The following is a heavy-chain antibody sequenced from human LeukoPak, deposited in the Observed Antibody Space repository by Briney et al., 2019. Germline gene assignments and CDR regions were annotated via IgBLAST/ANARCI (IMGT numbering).Heavy chain of an antibody. V-gene: IGHV3-30*18. CDR1: GFTFSSYG. CDR3: AKSGGIYCSSTSCYRDYFDY. J-gene: IGHJ4*02. D-gene: IGHD2-2*01. CDR2: ISYDGSNK. Sequence: PGGSLRLSCAASGFTFSSYGMHWVRQAPGKGLEWVAVISYDGSNKYYADSVKGRFTISRDNSKNTLYLQMNSLRAEDTAVYYCAKSGGIYCSSTSCYRDYFDYWGQGTLVTVSS.